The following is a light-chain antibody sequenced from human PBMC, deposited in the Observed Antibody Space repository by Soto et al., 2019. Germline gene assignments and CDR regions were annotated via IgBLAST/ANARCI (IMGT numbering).Light chain of an antibody. V-gene: IGLV2-14*01. CDR3: SSYTSSSLWV. CDR1: SSDVGGYNY. Sequence: VLTQPASVSGSPGQSITISCTGTSSDVGGYNYVSWYQQHPGKAPKLMIYDVSNRPSGFSNRFSGSKSGNTASLTISGLQAEDEADYYCSSYTSSSLWVFGTGTKVTVL. CDR2: DVS. J-gene: IGLJ1*01.